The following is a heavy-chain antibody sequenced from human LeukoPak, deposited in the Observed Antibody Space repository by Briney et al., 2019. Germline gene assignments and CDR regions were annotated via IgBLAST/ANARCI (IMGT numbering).Heavy chain of an antibody. CDR2: IISILGIA. J-gene: IGHJ4*02. Sequence: ASVKVSCKASGGTFSSYTISWVRQAPGQGLEWMGRIISILGIANYAQKFQGRVTITADKSTSTAYMELSSLRSEDTAVYYCARDLEESERDGYTSAGDYWGQGTLVTVSS. D-gene: IGHD5-24*01. CDR3: ARDLEESERDGYTSAGDY. CDR1: GGTFSSYT. V-gene: IGHV1-69*04.